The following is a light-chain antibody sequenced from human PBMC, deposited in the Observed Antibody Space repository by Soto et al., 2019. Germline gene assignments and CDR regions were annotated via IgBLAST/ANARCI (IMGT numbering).Light chain of an antibody. CDR3: QSYDSSLRGHVV. CDR2: GNS. CDR1: SSNIGAGYD. V-gene: IGLV1-40*01. J-gene: IGLJ2*01. Sequence: QSVLTQPPSVSGAPGQRVTISCTGSSSNIGAGYDVHWYQQLPGTAPKLLIYGNSNRPSGVPDRFCGSKSGPSASLTITVLRAEDEADYYCQSYDSSLRGHVVFGGGTTVTVL.